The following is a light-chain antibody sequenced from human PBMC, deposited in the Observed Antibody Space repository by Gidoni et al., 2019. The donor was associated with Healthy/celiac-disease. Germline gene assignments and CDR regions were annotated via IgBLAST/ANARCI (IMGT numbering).Light chain of an antibody. Sequence: EIVMTQSPATLSVSPGERATLSCRASQSVSSTLAWYQQTPGQAPRLLIYGASTRATGVPARYSGSGSGTEFTLTISSLQSEDFAVYYCQQYNNWPPWTFXXXTKVEIK. V-gene: IGKV3-15*01. CDR3: QQYNNWPPWT. CDR2: GAS. CDR1: QSVSST. J-gene: IGKJ1*01.